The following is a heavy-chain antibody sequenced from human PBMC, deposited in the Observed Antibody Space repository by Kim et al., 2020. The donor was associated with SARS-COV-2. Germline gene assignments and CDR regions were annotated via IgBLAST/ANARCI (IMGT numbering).Heavy chain of an antibody. Sequence: SETLSLTCTVSGYSISSGYYWGWIRQPPGKGLEWIGSIYHSGSTYYNPSLKSRVTISVDTSKNQFSLKLSSVTAADTAVYYCARDFPSGSYRGDAFDIWG. CDR1: GYSISSGYY. D-gene: IGHD1-26*01. CDR3: ARDFPSGSYRGDAFDI. V-gene: IGHV4-38-2*02. CDR2: IYHSGST. J-gene: IGHJ3*02.